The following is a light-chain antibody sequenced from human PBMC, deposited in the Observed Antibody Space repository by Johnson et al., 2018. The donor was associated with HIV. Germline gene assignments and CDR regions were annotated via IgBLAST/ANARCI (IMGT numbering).Light chain of an antibody. V-gene: IGLV1-51*01. Sequence: QSVLTQPPSVSAAPGQKVTVSCSGYSSNIGNNYVSWYQQVPGTAPKLLIYDNDRRPSGIPDRFSGSKSGTSATLGITGLQTGDEADYYCGAWHSSLSGGLYLFGTGTKVTVL. CDR3: GAWHSSLSGGLYL. CDR2: DND. J-gene: IGLJ1*01. CDR1: SSNIGNNY.